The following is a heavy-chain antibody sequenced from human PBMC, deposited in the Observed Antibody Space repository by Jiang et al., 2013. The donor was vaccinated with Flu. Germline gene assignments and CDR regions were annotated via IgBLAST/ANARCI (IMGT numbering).Heavy chain of an antibody. J-gene: IGHJ4*02. D-gene: IGHD6-19*01. CDR1: GGSISSSSYY. Sequence: GSGLVKPSETLSLTCTVSGGSISSSSYYWGWIRQPPGKGLEWIGSIYCSGSTYYNPSLKSRVAISVDTSKNQFSLKLSSVTAADTAVYYCARHDERYSSGWYEGPLNFDYWGQGTLVTVSS. CDR3: ARHDERYSSGWYEGPLNFDY. V-gene: IGHV4-39*01. CDR2: IYCSGST.